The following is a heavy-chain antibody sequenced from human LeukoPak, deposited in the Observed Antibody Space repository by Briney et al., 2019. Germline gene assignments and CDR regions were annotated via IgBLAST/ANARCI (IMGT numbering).Heavy chain of an antibody. D-gene: IGHD2-2*01. CDR2: IYSGGST. V-gene: IGHV3-53*01. CDR3: ARPDCSSTSCYP. CDR1: GFTVSSNS. J-gene: IGHJ4*02. Sequence: PGGSLRLSCAASGFTVSSNSMSWVRQAPGKGLEWVSVIYSGGSTYYADSVKGRFTISRDNSKNTLYLQMNSLRAEDTAVYYCARPDCSSTSCYPWGQGTLVTVSS.